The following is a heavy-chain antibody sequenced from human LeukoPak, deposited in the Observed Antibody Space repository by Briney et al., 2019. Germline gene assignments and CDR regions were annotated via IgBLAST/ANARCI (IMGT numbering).Heavy chain of an antibody. V-gene: IGHV3-74*01. D-gene: IGHD1-7*01. Sequence: GGSLRLSCAASRGFTFSSNWMYWVRQAPGKGLVWVSRVNSDGSDTAYADSVKGRFTISRDNVNNILHLQMNSLRAEDTAVYYCVRNNWNSVYYGMDVWGQGTTVTVSS. J-gene: IGHJ6*02. CDR2: VNSDGSDT. CDR1: RGFTFSSNW. CDR3: VRNNWNSVYYGMDV.